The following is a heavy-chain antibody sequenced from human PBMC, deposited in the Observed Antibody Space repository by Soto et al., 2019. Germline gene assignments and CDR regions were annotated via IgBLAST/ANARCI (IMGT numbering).Heavy chain of an antibody. CDR1: GGSISSGVYY. Sequence: PSETLSLTCTVSGGSISSGVYYWSWIRQPPGKGLEWIGYIYYSGSTYYNPSLKSRVTISVDTSKNQFSLKLSSVTAADTAVYYCARDKRKYDILTGTYYYYGMDVWGQGTTVTVSS. CDR2: IYYSGST. CDR3: ARDKRKYDILTGTYYYYGMDV. D-gene: IGHD3-9*01. J-gene: IGHJ6*02. V-gene: IGHV4-30-4*01.